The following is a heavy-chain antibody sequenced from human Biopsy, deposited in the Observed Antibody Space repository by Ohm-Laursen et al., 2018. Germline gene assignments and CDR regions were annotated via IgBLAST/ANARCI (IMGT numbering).Heavy chain of an antibody. CDR1: GGSISSSNYY. CDR3: ARHSSMTTVIFVN. Sequence: PSQTLSLTCAVSGGSISSSNYYWGWIRQPPGKGLQWIGSIYYSGSTYYNPSLKSRVTISVDTSKNQFSLKLSSVAAPDTAVYYCARHSSMTTVIFVNWGQGTLVTVSS. V-gene: IGHV4-39*01. J-gene: IGHJ4*02. CDR2: IYYSGST. D-gene: IGHD4-17*01.